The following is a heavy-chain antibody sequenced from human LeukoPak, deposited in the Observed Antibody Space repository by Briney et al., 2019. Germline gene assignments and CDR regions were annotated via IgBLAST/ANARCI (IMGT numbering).Heavy chain of an antibody. J-gene: IGHJ4*02. D-gene: IGHD5-18*01. CDR1: GFTFSSYA. V-gene: IGHV3-30-3*01. CDR2: ISYDGSNK. CDR3: AGGSYGRN. Sequence: SGGSLRLSCAASGFTFSSYAMHWVRQAPGKGLEWVAVISYDGSNKYYADSVKGRFTISRDNSKSTLYLQMNSLRAEDTAVYYCAGGSYGRNWGQGTLVTVSS.